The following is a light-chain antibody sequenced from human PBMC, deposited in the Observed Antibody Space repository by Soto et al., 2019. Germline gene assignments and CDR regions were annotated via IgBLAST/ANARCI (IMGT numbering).Light chain of an antibody. CDR3: QQDSSWPLT. V-gene: IGKV3-15*01. CDR2: GAS. CDR1: ESVNDRF. Sequence: EIVLTQSPGTLSLSRGERATLSCRASESVNDRFLGWYQHKPGQAPRLLIYGASIRATGVPATFSGSGSGTEFTLSISSLQSEHLGVYYCQQDSSWPLTFGGGTKVEIK. J-gene: IGKJ4*01.